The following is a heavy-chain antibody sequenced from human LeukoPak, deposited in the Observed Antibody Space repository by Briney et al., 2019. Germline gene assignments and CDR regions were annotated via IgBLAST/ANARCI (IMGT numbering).Heavy chain of an antibody. J-gene: IGHJ4*02. CDR3: IAVAGTDNLIGY. CDR1: GFTFDDYA. V-gene: IGHV3-9*03. D-gene: IGHD6-19*01. CDR2: ISWNSGSI. Sequence: PGRSLRLSCAASGFTFDDYAMHWVRQAPGKGLEWVSGISWNSGSIGCADSVKGRFTISRDNAKNSLYLQMNSLRAEDMALYYCIAVAGTDNLIGYWGQGTLVTVSS.